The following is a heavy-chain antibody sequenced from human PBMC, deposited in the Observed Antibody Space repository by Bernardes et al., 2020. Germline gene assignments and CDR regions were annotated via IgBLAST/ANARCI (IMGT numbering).Heavy chain of an antibody. J-gene: IGHJ6*02. CDR3: AREGPLGGLVIITLDYYYYYGMDV. CDR2: ISYDGSNK. D-gene: IGHD3-9*01. CDR1: GFTFSSYA. V-gene: IGHV3-30-3*01. Sequence: GSLRLSCAASGFTFSSYAMHWVRQAPGKGLEWVAVISYDGSNKYYADSVKGRFTISRDNSKNTLYLQMNSLRAEDTAVYYCAREGPLGGLVIITLDYYYYYGMDVWGQGTTVTVSS.